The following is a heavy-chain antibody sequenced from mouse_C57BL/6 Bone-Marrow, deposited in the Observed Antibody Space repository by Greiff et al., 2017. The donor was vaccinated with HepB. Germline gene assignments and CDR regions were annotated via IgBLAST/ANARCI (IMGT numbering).Heavy chain of an antibody. CDR3: ARPWYFDV. V-gene: IGHV3-6*01. J-gene: IGHJ1*03. Sequence: ESGPGLVKPSQSLSLTCSVTGYSITSGYYWNWIRQFPGNKLEWMGYISYDGSNNYNPSLKNRISITRDTSKNQFFLKLNSATTEDTATYYCARPWYFDVWGTGTTVTVSS. CDR1: GYSITSGYY. CDR2: ISYDGSN.